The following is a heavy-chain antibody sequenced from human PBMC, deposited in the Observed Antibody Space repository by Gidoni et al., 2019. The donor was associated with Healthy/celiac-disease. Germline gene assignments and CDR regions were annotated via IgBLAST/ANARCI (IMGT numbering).Heavy chain of an antibody. V-gene: IGHV3-30*18. Sequence: QVQLVESGGGVVQPGRSLRLSCAASGFTFISDGMHWVRQAPGKGLEWVEVISYDGSNKYYADSVKGRFTISRDNSKNTLYLQMNSLRAEDTAVYYCAKEVQWLASLYYFDYWGQGTLVTVSS. CDR2: ISYDGSNK. D-gene: IGHD6-19*01. CDR3: AKEVQWLASLYYFDY. J-gene: IGHJ4*02. CDR1: GFTFISDG.